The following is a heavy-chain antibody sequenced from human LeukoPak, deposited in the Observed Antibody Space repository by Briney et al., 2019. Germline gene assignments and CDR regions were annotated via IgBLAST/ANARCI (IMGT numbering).Heavy chain of an antibody. V-gene: IGHV4-59*08. Sequence: SETLSLTCTVSGGSISSYYWSWIRQPPGKGLEWIGYIYYSGSTNYNPSLKSRVTISVDTSKNQFSLKLSSVTAAGTAVYYCARHGPNTGFDYWGQGTLVTVSP. J-gene: IGHJ4*02. CDR1: GGSISSYY. CDR2: IYYSGST. CDR3: ARHGPNTGFDY. D-gene: IGHD1-14*01.